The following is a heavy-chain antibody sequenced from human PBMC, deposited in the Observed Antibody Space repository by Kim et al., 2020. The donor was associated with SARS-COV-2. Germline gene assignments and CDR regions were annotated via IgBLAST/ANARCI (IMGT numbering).Heavy chain of an antibody. J-gene: IGHJ2*01. V-gene: IGHV3-66*01. Sequence: GGSLRLSCAASGFTVSNHYMRWVRQVAGKGLQWVSDIDSGGSTYYSAAVEERLTTTRDNSTKKPDHQLNNVLADDTAAHYYCLSRGTYYRYFDYWGRGTL. CDR3: CLSRGTYYRYFDY. CDR1: GFTVSNHY. D-gene: IGHD3-22*01. CDR2: IDSGGST.